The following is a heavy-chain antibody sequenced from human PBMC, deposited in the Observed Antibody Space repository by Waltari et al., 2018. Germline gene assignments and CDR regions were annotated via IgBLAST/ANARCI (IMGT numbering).Heavy chain of an antibody. CDR2: MNPNSGNT. V-gene: IGHV1-8*03. D-gene: IGHD6-6*01. Sequence: QVQLVQAGAEVKKPGASVKASCKASGYHFTSPDINWVRQASGQGLEWMGWMNPNSGNTGYAQKFQGRVTITRNTSISTAYMELSSLRSEDTAVYYCARGKSIAARRGWFDPWGQGTLVTVSS. J-gene: IGHJ5*02. CDR1: GYHFTSPD. CDR3: ARGKSIAARRGWFDP.